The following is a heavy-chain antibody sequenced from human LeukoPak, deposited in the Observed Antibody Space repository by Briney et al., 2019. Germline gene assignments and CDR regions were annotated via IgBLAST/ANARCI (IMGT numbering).Heavy chain of an antibody. CDR3: AGQSRLGYCSGGSCYSQPFDP. V-gene: IGHV3-48*04. J-gene: IGHJ5*02. Sequence: PGGSLRLSCAASGFTFSNHGMNWVRQAPGKGLEWVPGISPSGDITYYADSVKGRFTISRDNAKNSLYLQMNSLRAEDTAVYYCAGQSRLGYCSGGSCYSQPFDPWGQGTLVTVSS. D-gene: IGHD2-15*01. CDR2: ISPSGDIT. CDR1: GFTFSNHG.